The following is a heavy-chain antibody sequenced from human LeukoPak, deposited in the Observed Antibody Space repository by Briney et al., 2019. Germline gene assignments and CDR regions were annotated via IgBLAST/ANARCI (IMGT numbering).Heavy chain of an antibody. Sequence: ASVKVSCRVSGYTLTELSMHWVRQAPGKGLEWMGGFDPEDGETIYAQKFQGRVTMTEDTSTDTAYMELSSLRSEDTAVYYCATRRLTMIVVVITNAFDIWGQGTMVTVSS. V-gene: IGHV1-24*01. CDR2: FDPEDGET. J-gene: IGHJ3*02. CDR3: ATRRLTMIVVVITNAFDI. CDR1: GYTLTELS. D-gene: IGHD3-22*01.